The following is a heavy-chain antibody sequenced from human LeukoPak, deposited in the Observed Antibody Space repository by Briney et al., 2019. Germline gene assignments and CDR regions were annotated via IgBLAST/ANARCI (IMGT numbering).Heavy chain of an antibody. J-gene: IGHJ4*02. Sequence: GGSVRLSCAASGFTFSSYAMSWVRQAPGKGLEWVSAISGSGGSTYYADSVKGRFTISRDNSKNTLYLQMNSLRAEDTAVYYCAKGITYYYDSSGYADYWGQGTLVTVSS. CDR2: ISGSGGST. CDR3: AKGITYYYDSSGYADY. D-gene: IGHD3-22*01. V-gene: IGHV3-23*01. CDR1: GFTFSSYA.